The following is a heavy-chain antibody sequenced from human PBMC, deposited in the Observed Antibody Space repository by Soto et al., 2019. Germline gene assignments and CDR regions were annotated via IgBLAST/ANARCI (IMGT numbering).Heavy chain of an antibody. CDR3: ARMGSGRTYYDYYYMDV. J-gene: IGHJ6*03. CDR1: GYTFTSYA. Sequence: QVQLVQSGAEVKKPGASVKVSCKASGYTFTSYAMHWVRQAPGQRLEWMGWINAGNGNTKYSQKFQGRVTITRDTSASTAYMELSSLRSEDTAVYYCARMGSGRTYYDYYYMDVWGKGTTVTVSS. V-gene: IGHV1-3*01. D-gene: IGHD3-10*01. CDR2: INAGNGNT.